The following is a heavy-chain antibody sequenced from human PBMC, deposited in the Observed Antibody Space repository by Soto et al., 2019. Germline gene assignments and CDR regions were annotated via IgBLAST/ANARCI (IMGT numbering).Heavy chain of an antibody. V-gene: IGHV1-46*01. Sequence: GASVKVSCKASGYTFTSHYMHWVRQAPGQGLEWMGIINPSGSYTSFAQKFQGRVTMTSDSSTSTVYMELSSLRSEDTAMYYCARGPGEGEASTDIWGQGTMVTVSS. CDR1: GYTFTSHY. J-gene: IGHJ3*02. D-gene: IGHD4-17*01. CDR2: INPSGSYT. CDR3: ARGPGEGEASTDI.